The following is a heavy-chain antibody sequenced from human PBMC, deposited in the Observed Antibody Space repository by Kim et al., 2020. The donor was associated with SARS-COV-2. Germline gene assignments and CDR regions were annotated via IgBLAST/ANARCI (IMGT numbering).Heavy chain of an antibody. V-gene: IGHV3-48*03. CDR2: ISSSGSTI. CDR1: GFTFSSYE. Sequence: GGSLRLSCAASGFTFSSYEMNWVRQAPGKGLEWVSYISSSGSTIYYADSVKGRFTISRDNAKNSLYLQMNSLRAEDTAVYYCARFTVTTDWFDPWGQGTLVTVSS. D-gene: IGHD4-17*01. J-gene: IGHJ5*02. CDR3: ARFTVTTDWFDP.